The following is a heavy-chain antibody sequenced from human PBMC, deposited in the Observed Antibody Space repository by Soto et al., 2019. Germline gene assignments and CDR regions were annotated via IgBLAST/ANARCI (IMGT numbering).Heavy chain of an antibody. CDR3: SKLVGATVVSDY. CDR1: EFTFSNYV. J-gene: IGHJ4*02. CDR2: ISGSGGVST. V-gene: IGHV3-23*01. D-gene: IGHD1-26*01. Sequence: EVQLLESGGGLVQPGGSLRLSCAASEFTFSNYVMSWVRQAPGKGLEWVSAISGSGGVSTYYADSVKGRFTISRDNSKNTLFLQMSSLRAEDTAVYYCSKLVGATVVSDYWGQGTLFIVSS.